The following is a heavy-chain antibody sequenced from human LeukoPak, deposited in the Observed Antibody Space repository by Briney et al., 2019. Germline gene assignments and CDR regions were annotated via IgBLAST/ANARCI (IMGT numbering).Heavy chain of an antibody. D-gene: IGHD1-26*01. CDR2: IKQDGSEK. Sequence: GGSLRLSCAASGFTFSSYWMSWVRQAPGKGLEWVANIKQDGSEKYYVDSVKGRFTISRDNAKNSLYLQMNSLRAEDTAVYYCASLLSGSNQINDYWGRGTLVTVSS. CDR3: ASLLSGSNQINDY. J-gene: IGHJ4*02. CDR1: GFTFSSYW. V-gene: IGHV3-7*01.